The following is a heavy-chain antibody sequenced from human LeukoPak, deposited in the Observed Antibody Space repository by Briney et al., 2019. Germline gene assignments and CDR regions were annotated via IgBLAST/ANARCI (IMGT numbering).Heavy chain of an antibody. CDR3: ARGMVRSYYGLDV. D-gene: IGHD3-10*01. V-gene: IGHV3-53*01. CDR1: GFTVNSNY. J-gene: IGHJ6*02. CDR2: IYSGGGT. Sequence: GGSLRLSCAASGFTVNSNYIHWVRQAPGKELEWVSVIYSGGGTLYADSVKGRFTISRDISKNTVFLQMNSVRTEDTALYHCARGMVRSYYGLDVWGQGTTVIVSS.